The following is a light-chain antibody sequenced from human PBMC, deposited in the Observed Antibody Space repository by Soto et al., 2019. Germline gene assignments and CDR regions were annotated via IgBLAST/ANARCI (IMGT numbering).Light chain of an antibody. Sequence: EIVLTQSPATLSLSPGERATLSCRASQSVINYLAWYQQEPGQSPRLLIYDTSNRATGIPARFSGSGSGTDFTLIISSLEPEDFAVYYCQQRANWPLTFGGGTKVDIK. CDR1: QSVINY. V-gene: IGKV3-11*01. J-gene: IGKJ4*01. CDR2: DTS. CDR3: QQRANWPLT.